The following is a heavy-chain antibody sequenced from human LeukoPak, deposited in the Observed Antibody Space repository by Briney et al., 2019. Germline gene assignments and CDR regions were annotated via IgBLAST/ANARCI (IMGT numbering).Heavy chain of an antibody. CDR2: VSDGGSV. Sequence: SETLSLTCAVYGGSFTDYAWNWIRQPPGKGLEWIGEVSDGGSVNYNPSLKSRITISADTSKNQFSLRLSSVSAADTAVYFCARGSLRDFYYFYMDVWAKGTMVTVS. CDR1: GGSFTDYA. J-gene: IGHJ6*03. D-gene: IGHD2/OR15-2a*01. CDR3: ARGSLRDFYYFYMDV. V-gene: IGHV4-34*01.